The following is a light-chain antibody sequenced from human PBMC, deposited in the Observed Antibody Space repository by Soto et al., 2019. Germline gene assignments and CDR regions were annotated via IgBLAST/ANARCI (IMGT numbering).Light chain of an antibody. Sequence: DIQMTQSPSTLSASEGDRVTITCRASQSVTDWLAWYQQKPGRAPNLLIYDASRLQSGIPSRFSGGGSDTEFTLTISSLQPDDFATYYCQQYTTYPYTFGQGTKLEIK. CDR1: QSVTDW. CDR2: DAS. CDR3: QQYTTYPYT. V-gene: IGKV1-5*01. J-gene: IGKJ2*01.